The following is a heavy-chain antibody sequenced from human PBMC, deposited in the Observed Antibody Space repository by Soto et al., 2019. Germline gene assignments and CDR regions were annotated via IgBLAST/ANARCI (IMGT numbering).Heavy chain of an antibody. Sequence: GASVKVSCKASGYTFTSYYMHWARQAPGQGLEWMGIINPSGGSTSYAQKFQGRVTMTRDTSTSTVYMELSSLRSEDTAVYYCALPIYDIERARRSKESYYYMDVWGKGTTVPVS. CDR1: GYTFTSYY. V-gene: IGHV1-46*01. CDR2: INPSGGST. CDR3: ALPIYDIERARRSKESYYYMDV. J-gene: IGHJ6*03. D-gene: IGHD3-9*01.